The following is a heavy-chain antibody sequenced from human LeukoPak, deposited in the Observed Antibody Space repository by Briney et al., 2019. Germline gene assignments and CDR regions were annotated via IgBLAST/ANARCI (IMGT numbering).Heavy chain of an antibody. CDR3: ARDRYSSGYRWFDP. CDR2: INPNSGGT. J-gene: IGHJ5*02. D-gene: IGHD3-22*01. Sequence: ASVKVSCKASGYTFTGYYMHWVRQAPGQGLEWMGWINPNSGGTNYAQKFQGRVTITSDTSISTAYIELSRLRSDDTAVYYCARDRYSSGYRWFDPWGQGTLVTVSS. V-gene: IGHV1-2*02. CDR1: GYTFTGYY.